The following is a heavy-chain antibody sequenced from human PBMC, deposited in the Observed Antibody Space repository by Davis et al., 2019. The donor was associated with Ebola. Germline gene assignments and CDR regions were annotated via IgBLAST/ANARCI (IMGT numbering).Heavy chain of an antibody. V-gene: IGHV1-18*01. CDR2: ISAYNGNT. Sequence: AASVKVSCKASGYTFTSYGISWVRQAPGQGLEWMGWISAYNGNTNYAQKLQGRVTMTTDTSTSTAYMELSSLRSEDTAVYYCASTTTVTTRDAFDIWGQGTMVTVSS. CDR3: ASTTTVTTRDAFDI. D-gene: IGHD4-17*01. J-gene: IGHJ3*02. CDR1: GYTFTSYG.